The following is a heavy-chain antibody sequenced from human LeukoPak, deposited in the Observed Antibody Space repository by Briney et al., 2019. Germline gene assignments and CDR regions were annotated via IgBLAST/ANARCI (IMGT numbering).Heavy chain of an antibody. CDR3: ARGPVPNYYDSSGYPFDP. CDR2: ISTYNSNT. J-gene: IGHJ5*02. CDR1: GYTFISYG. Sequence: ASVKVSCKASGYTFISYGINWVRQAPGQGLEWMGWISTYNSNTNYAQKLQGRVTMTTDTSTSTAYMELRSLRSDDTAVYYCARGPVPNYYDSSGYPFDPWGQGTLVTVSS. V-gene: IGHV1-18*01. D-gene: IGHD3-22*01.